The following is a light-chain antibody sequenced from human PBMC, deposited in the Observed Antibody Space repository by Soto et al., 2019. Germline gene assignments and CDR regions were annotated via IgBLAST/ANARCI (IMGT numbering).Light chain of an antibody. CDR3: QQYGSSPPIT. J-gene: IGKJ3*01. Sequence: EIVLTQSPGTLSLSPGERATLSCRASQSVSSSYLAWYQQKPGQAPRLLIYGASSRATGIPDRFSGSGPGTAFTLTISRLEPEDFAVYYCQQYGSSPPITFGPGTKVDIK. V-gene: IGKV3-20*01. CDR2: GAS. CDR1: QSVSSSY.